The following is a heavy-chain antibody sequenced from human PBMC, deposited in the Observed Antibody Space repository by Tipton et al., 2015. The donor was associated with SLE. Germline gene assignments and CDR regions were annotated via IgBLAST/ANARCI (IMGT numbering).Heavy chain of an antibody. J-gene: IGHJ6*02. Sequence: TLSLTCTVSGGSISSSSHYWGWIRQPPGKGLEWIGSIYYSGSTYYNPSLKSRVTISVDTSKNQFSLKLSSVTAADTAVYYCARPERGVRLGMDVWGQGTTVTVSS. V-gene: IGHV4-39*07. CDR2: IYYSGST. CDR1: GGSISSSSHY. CDR3: ARPERGVRLGMDV. D-gene: IGHD3-10*01.